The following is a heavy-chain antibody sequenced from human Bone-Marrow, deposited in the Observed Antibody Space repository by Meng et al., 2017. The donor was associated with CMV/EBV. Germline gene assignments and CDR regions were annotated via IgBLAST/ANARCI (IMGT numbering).Heavy chain of an antibody. J-gene: IGHJ4*02. Sequence: SETLSLTCTVSGGSISSGDYYWSWIRQPPGKGLEWIGYIYYNGSTYYNPSLKSRVTISVDTSKNQFSLKLSSVTAADTAVYYCASRYCSSTSCLFLVDSWGQGTLVTVSS. CDR1: GGSISSGDYY. V-gene: IGHV4-30-4*08. D-gene: IGHD2-2*01. CDR3: ASRYCSSTSCLFLVDS. CDR2: IYYNGST.